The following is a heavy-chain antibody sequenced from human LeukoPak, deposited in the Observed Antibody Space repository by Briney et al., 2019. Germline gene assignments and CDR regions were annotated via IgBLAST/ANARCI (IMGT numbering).Heavy chain of an antibody. D-gene: IGHD3-10*01. CDR3: ARLWPGGSWAFDI. CDR1: GGSFSDYF. CDR2: INHSGSS. J-gene: IGHJ3*02. Sequence: SQTLSLTCAVYGGSFSDYFWTWIRQPPGNGLEWIGDINHSGSSNYNPSLKSRVTMSLDASKNQFSLKLSSVTAADTAVYYCARLWPGGSWAFDIWGQGTMVTVSS. V-gene: IGHV4-34*01.